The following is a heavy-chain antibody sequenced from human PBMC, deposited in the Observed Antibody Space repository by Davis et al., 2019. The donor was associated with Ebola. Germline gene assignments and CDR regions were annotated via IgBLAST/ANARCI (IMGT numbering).Heavy chain of an antibody. D-gene: IGHD5-18*01. V-gene: IGHV4-59*01. CDR1: GGSINTDY. Sequence: MPSETLSLTCTVSGGSINTDYWSWIRQTPGKGLEWIGYIYNGGSTDYNPSLKSRATISLDTSKRQVSLKLRSVTAADTAMYYCARANTGMVPPEIDSWGQGTKVTVSS. CDR2: IYNGGST. CDR3: ARANTGMVPPEIDS. J-gene: IGHJ4*02.